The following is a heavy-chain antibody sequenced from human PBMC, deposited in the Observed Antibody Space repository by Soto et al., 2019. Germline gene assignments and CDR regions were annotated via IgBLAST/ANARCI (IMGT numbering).Heavy chain of an antibody. D-gene: IGHD3-3*01. CDR3: ARIPRHIFGVVIFEDY. V-gene: IGHV4-30-4*01. Sequence: SETLSLTCTVSGGSISSGDYYWSWIRQPPGKGLEWIGYIYYSGSTYYNPSLKSRVTISVDTSKNQFSLKLSSVTAADTAVYYCARIPRHIFGVVIFEDYWGQGTLVTVSS. J-gene: IGHJ4*02. CDR1: GGSISSGDYY. CDR2: IYYSGST.